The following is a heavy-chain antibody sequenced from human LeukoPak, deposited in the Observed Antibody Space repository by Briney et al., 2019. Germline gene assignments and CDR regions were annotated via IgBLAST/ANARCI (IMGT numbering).Heavy chain of an antibody. CDR1: GDSVSSNSVA. CDR3: ARAHGGYYFDY. CDR2: TYYRSKWYT. D-gene: IGHD3-16*01. V-gene: IGHV6-1*01. Sequence: SQTLSLTCAISGDSVSSNSVAWNWIRQSPSRGLEWLGRTYYRSKWYTDYAISVKSRITINPDTSKNQFSLQLNSVTPDDTAVYYCARAHGGYYFDYWGQGTLVTVSS. J-gene: IGHJ4*02.